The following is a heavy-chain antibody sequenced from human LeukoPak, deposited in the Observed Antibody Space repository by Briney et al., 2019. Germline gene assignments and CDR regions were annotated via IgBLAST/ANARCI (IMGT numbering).Heavy chain of an antibody. D-gene: IGHD3-10*01. CDR2: IRSKANSYAT. J-gene: IGHJ4*02. CDR3: AKTEGPWFGELYY. Sequence: PGGSLRLSCAASGFTFSGSAMHWVRQASGKGLEWVGRIRSKANSYATAYAASVKGRFTISRDNSKNTLYLQMNSLRAEDTAVYYCAKTEGPWFGELYYWGQGTLVTVSS. CDR1: GFTFSGSA. V-gene: IGHV3-73*01.